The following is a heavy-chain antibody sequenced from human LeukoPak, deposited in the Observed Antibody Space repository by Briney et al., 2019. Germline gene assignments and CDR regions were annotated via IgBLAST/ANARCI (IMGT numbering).Heavy chain of an antibody. D-gene: IGHD5-18*01. CDR1: GGSISSYY. Sequence: SEALSLTCTVSGGSISSYYWSWIRQPPGKGLEWIGYIYYSGSTNYNPSLKSRVTISVDTSKNQFSLKLSSVTAADTAVYYCARSRFQLWLLFDYWGQGTLVTVSS. V-gene: IGHV4-59*01. CDR2: IYYSGST. J-gene: IGHJ4*02. CDR3: ARSRFQLWLLFDY.